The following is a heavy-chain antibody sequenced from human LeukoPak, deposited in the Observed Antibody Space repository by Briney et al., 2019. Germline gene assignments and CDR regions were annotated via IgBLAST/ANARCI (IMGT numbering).Heavy chain of an antibody. Sequence: GGSLRLSCAASGFTFSSYGMHWVRQAPGKGLEWVAFIRYDGSNKYYADSVNGRFTISRDNSKNTLYLQMNSLRAEDTAVYYCARVRGGYDYEGYWGQGTLVTVSS. V-gene: IGHV3-30*02. CDR1: GFTFSSYG. J-gene: IGHJ4*02. CDR3: ARVRGGYDYEGY. D-gene: IGHD5-12*01. CDR2: IRYDGSNK.